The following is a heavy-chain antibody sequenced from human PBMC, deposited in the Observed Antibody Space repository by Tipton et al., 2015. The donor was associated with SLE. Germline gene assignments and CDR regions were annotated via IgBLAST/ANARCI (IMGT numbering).Heavy chain of an antibody. CDR2: IDPSDSYT. CDR1: GYSFTSYW. Sequence: LVKPGAEVKKPGESLRISCKGSGYSFTSYWISWVRQMPGKGLEWMGMIDPSDSYTNYSPSFQGHVTISADKSVSTAYVQWSSLKASDTAMYYCATGGDGYNFPYWGQGTLVTVSS. J-gene: IGHJ4*02. CDR3: ATGGDGYNFPY. D-gene: IGHD5-24*01. V-gene: IGHV5-10-1*01.